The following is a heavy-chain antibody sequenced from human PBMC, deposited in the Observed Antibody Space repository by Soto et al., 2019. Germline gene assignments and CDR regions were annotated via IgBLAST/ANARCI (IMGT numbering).Heavy chain of an antibody. CDR2: LHSGGDT. CDR1: GIPVSSNY. V-gene: IGHV3-53*04. J-gene: IGHJ6*02. D-gene: IGHD3-10*01. Sequence: PGGSLRLSCVASGIPVSSNYMTWVRQAPGKGLEWVSVLHSGGDTYYANSVEGRFTISRHDSTNTVFLQMNSLTAEDTAVYYCARDGPYYYASRMDVWGQGTTVTVSS. CDR3: ARDGPYYYASRMDV.